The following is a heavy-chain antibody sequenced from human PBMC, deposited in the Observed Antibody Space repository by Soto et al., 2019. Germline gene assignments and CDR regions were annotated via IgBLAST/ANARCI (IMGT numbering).Heavy chain of an antibody. CDR3: AMGDYVGDYYYGMDV. J-gene: IGHJ6*02. CDR1: GYTFTSYG. CDR2: ISAYNGNT. V-gene: IGHV1-18*01. D-gene: IGHD3-16*01. Sequence: SLKVSCKASGYTFTSYGISWVRQAPGQGLEWMGWISAYNGNTNYAQKLQGRVTMTTDTSTSTAYMELRSLRSDDTAVYYCAMGDYVGDYYYGMDVWGQGTTVTVSS.